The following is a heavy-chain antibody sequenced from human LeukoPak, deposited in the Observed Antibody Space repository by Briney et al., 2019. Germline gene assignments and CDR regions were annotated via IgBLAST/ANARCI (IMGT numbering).Heavy chain of an antibody. D-gene: IGHD2-2*01. J-gene: IGHJ6*03. Sequence: SETLSLTCTVYGGSFSDYYWTWIRQPPGKGLEWIGEINHSGSTTNYNPSFKNRVTISVDMSKNQFSLRLISVTAADAAVYYCARVARKYQLLSPSYYYYYMDVWGKGTTVTISS. CDR1: GGSFSDYY. CDR2: INHSGSTT. CDR3: ARVARKYQLLSPSYYYYYMDV. V-gene: IGHV4-34*01.